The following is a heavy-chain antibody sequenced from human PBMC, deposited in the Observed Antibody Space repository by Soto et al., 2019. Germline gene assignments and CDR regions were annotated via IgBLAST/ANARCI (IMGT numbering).Heavy chain of an antibody. CDR2: ISGSGGST. V-gene: IGHV3-23*01. Sequence: EVQLLDSGGALVQPGGSLRLSCAASGFTFNNYPMNWVRQAPGKGLEWVSGISGSGGSTDYADSVKGRFTISRDNSKNTVYLQINSLRAEDTAVYYCAKRGHKYSGSEFDYWGQGTLVTVSS. J-gene: IGHJ4*02. D-gene: IGHD1-26*01. CDR1: GFTFNNYP. CDR3: AKRGHKYSGSEFDY.